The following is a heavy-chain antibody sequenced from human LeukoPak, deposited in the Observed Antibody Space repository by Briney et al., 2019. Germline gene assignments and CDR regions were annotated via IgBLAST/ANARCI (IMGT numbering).Heavy chain of an antibody. CDR1: GFTFSSYS. CDR3: ARDLEWGSSAFDI. D-gene: IGHD6-6*01. J-gene: IGHJ3*02. V-gene: IGHV3-48*04. Sequence: GGSLRLSCAASGFTFSSYSMNWVRQAPGKGLEWVSYISSSSSTIYYADSVKGRFTISRDNAKNSLYLQMNSLRAEDTAVYYCARDLEWGSSAFDIWGQGTMVTVSS. CDR2: ISSSSSTI.